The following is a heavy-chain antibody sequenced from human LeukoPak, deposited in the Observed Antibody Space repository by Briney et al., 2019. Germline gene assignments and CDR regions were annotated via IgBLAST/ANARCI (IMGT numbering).Heavy chain of an antibody. Sequence: GRSLRLSCAASGFTFSSYGMHWVRQAPGKGLEWVAVIWYDGSNKYYADSVKGRFTISRDNAKNSLYLQMNSLRAEDTAVYYCASLHDIVVIPDATIDYWGQGTLVTVSS. CDR2: IWYDGSNK. V-gene: IGHV3-33*03. J-gene: IGHJ4*02. CDR3: ASLHDIVVIPDATIDY. CDR1: GFTFSSYG. D-gene: IGHD2-2*01.